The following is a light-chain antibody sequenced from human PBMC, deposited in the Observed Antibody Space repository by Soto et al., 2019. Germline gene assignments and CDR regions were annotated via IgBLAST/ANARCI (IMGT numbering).Light chain of an antibody. CDR2: GAS. Sequence: DIQMTQSPSSLSASIGDRITITCRASQSISTYLNWYQQKPGKAPKLLIYGASTLQNGVPSRFSGSGSATDYTLTISSLQPEDFATYYCQQSFITPPLTFGGGTKVEI. CDR3: QQSFITPPLT. CDR1: QSISTY. V-gene: IGKV1-39*01. J-gene: IGKJ4*01.